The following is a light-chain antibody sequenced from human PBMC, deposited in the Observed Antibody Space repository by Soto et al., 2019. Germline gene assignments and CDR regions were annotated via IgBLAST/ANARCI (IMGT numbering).Light chain of an antibody. CDR2: LNSDGSH. J-gene: IGLJ2*01. Sequence: QSVLTQSPSASASLGASVKLTCTLSSGHSSYAIAWHQQQPEKGPRYLMKLNSDGSHSKGDGIPDRFSGSSSGAERYHTISSLQSEDEADYYCQTWGTGIVVFGGGTQLTVL. V-gene: IGLV4-69*01. CDR1: SGHSSYA. CDR3: QTWGTGIVV.